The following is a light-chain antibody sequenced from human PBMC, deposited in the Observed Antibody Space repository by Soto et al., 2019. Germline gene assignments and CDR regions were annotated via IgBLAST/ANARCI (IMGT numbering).Light chain of an antibody. CDR3: AAWDDSLSGRFV. V-gene: IGLV1-47*02. J-gene: IGLJ1*01. CDR2: SDN. Sequence: QSVLTQPPSASGTPGQRVTISCSGSSSNIGSNYVYWYQQLPGMAPKLLIYSDNQRPSGVPDRFSGSRSGTSASLAISGLRSEDEADYYCAAWDDSLSGRFVFGTGTKVTVL. CDR1: SSNIGSNY.